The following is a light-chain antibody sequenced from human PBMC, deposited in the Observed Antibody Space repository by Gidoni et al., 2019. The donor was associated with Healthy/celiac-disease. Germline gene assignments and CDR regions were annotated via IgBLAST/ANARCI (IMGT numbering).Light chain of an antibody. Sequence: TYGGNNIGSKSVHWYQQKPGQAPVLVVYYDSDRPSGIPERFSGSNSGNTATLTISRVEAGDEADYYCQVWDSSSEHPVFGGGTKLTVL. V-gene: IGLV3-21*02. CDR1: NIGSKS. CDR2: YDS. J-gene: IGLJ2*01. CDR3: QVWDSSSEHPV.